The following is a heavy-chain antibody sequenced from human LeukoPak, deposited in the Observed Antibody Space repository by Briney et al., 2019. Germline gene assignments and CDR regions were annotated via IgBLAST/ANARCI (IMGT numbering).Heavy chain of an antibody. D-gene: IGHD3-22*01. J-gene: IGHJ4*02. CDR3: ARVWDSSGYYGYYFDY. CDR1: GGTFSSYA. Sequence: SVKVSCKASGGTFSSYAISWVRQAPGQGLEWMGRIIPILGIANYAQKFQGRVTITADKSTSTAYMELSSLRSEGTAVYYCARVWDSSGYYGYYFDYWGQGTLVTVSS. CDR2: IIPILGIA. V-gene: IGHV1-69*04.